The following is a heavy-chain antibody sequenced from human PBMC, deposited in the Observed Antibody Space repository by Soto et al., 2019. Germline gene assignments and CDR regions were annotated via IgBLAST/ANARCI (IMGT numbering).Heavy chain of an antibody. CDR1: GGTFSSYT. CDR2: IIPILGIA. CDR3: ARGQAGQYNWFDP. Sequence: QVQLVQSGAEVKKPGSSVKVSCKASGGTFSSYTISWVRQAPGQGLEWMGRIIPILGIANYAQKFQGRVTITADKATSTAYMELSSLRSEDTAVYYCARGQAGQYNWFDPWCQGTLVNVSS. J-gene: IGHJ5*02. V-gene: IGHV1-69*02. D-gene: IGHD6-19*01.